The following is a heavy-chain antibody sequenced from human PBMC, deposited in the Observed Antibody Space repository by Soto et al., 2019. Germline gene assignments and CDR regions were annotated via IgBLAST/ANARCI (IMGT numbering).Heavy chain of an antibody. V-gene: IGHV4-34*01. CDR1: GGSFSGYY. CDR3: ARGIFGVVVEYHYYHLDV. CDR2: INHSGST. Sequence: PSETLSLTCAVYGGSFSGYYWSWIRQPPGKGLEWIGEINHSGSTNYNPSLKSRVTISVDTSKNQFSLKLSSVTAADTAVYYCARGIFGVVVEYHYYHLDVWGKGTTVTVSS. J-gene: IGHJ6*03. D-gene: IGHD3-3*01.